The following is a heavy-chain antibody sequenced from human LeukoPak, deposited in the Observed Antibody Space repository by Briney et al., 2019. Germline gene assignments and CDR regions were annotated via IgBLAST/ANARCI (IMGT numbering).Heavy chain of an antibody. J-gene: IGHJ4*02. CDR1: GYTFTNFA. CDR3: ARASYLVGATGRPRPTYYFDY. V-gene: IGHV1-3*01. D-gene: IGHD1-26*01. Sequence: ASVKVSCKASGYTFTNFAMNWVRQAPGQRLEWMGWINAGNGNTKYSQKFQDRVTITRDTSASTAYMELSSLRSEDTAVYYCARASYLVGATGRPRPTYYFDYWGQGTLVTVSS. CDR2: INAGNGNT.